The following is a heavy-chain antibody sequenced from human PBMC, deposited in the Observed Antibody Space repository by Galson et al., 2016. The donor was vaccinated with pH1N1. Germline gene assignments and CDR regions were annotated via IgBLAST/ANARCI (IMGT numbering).Heavy chain of an antibody. Sequence: CAISGDSVSSHTFAWTWLRQSPSRGLEWLGRTYYRARWYNNYGVSVAGRISITPDTAKNQFSLQLKSVNPEDTAVYFCARWDHSASYIDVWGQGTLVTVSS. D-gene: IGHD3-10*01. CDR3: ARWDHSASYIDV. J-gene: IGHJ4*02. CDR2: TYYRARWYN. V-gene: IGHV6-1*01. CDR1: GDSVSSHTFA.